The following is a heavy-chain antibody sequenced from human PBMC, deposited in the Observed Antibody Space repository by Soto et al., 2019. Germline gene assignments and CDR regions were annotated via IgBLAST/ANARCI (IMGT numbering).Heavy chain of an antibody. CDR2: MSGSDGST. J-gene: IGHJ4*02. CDR1: GFTFSNHG. CDR3: VRDSGWEHVF. D-gene: IGHD3-10*01. Sequence: EVQLLESGGGLVQPGGSLRLSCVASGFTFSNHGMSWVRQAPGKGLEWVSGMSGSDGSTYYADSVKGRFTISRDNSKNTLYMQMNNLRDEDTALYDCVRDSGWEHVFWGQGTLVTVSS. V-gene: IGHV3-23*01.